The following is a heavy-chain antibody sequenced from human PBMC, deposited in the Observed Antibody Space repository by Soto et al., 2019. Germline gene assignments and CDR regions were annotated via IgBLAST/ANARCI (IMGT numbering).Heavy chain of an antibody. D-gene: IGHD5-18*01. V-gene: IGHV4-59*01. CDR1: AGSISSYY. CDR2: IYYSAST. J-gene: IGHJ4*02. Sequence: SESLSLTWIVAAGSISSYYWSCIRQPPEKGLEWMGYIYYSASTNNNPSLKSRVTISADTTKNQISLKQSSVTAADTAVYYCARGDGYSYGYFFDYWGQGTLVTVSS. CDR3: ARGDGYSYGYFFDY.